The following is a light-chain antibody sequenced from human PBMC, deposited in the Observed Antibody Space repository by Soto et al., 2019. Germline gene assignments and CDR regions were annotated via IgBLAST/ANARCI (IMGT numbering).Light chain of an antibody. CDR2: DVI. J-gene: IGLJ1*01. CDR1: SSDVGGYNY. V-gene: IGLV2-14*01. CDR3: SSYTSSHTYV. Sequence: QSVLTQPASVSGSFGQSITISCTGTSSDVGGYNYVAWYQQHPGKAPKLIIYDVINRPSGVSNRFSGSKSGNTASLTISGLQAEYEADYYCSSYTSSHTYVFGSGTKVTVL.